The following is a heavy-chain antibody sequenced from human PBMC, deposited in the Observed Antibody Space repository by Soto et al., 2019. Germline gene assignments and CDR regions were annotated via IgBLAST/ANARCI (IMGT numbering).Heavy chain of an antibody. V-gene: IGHV4-31*03. D-gene: IGHD1-1*01. CDR1: GGSISIGGYY. CDR2: IDYSGTA. J-gene: IGHJ4*02. CDR3: ERDTNVASFDH. Sequence: QVQLQESGPGLGKPSQTLSLTCTVSGGSISIGGYYWSWIRQRPVKGLEWIVYIDYSGTADYNPCLKSRVTIAGDASNNHCSRNLSSVTDAETAVDYCERDTNVASFDHWGQGTLVTVSS.